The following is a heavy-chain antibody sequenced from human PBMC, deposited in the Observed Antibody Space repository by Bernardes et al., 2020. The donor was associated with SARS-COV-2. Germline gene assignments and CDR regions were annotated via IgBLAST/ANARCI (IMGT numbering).Heavy chain of an antibody. CDR1: GFTFSSYA. Sequence: GGSLRLSCVASGFTFSSYAMTWVRQAPGKRLEWVSSISGSVGTTFYAESVKGRFTISRDNSKNTLYLQMKSLSADDTAIYYCAKFLAGSSPHRTGATNYFDYWGQGTLVTVSS. CDR3: AKFLAGSSPHRTGATNYFDY. D-gene: IGHD1-26*01. J-gene: IGHJ4*02. V-gene: IGHV3-23*01. CDR2: ISGSVGTT.